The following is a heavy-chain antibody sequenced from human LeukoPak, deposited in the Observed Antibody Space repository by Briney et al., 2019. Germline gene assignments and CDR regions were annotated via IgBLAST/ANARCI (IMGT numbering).Heavy chain of an antibody. CDR1: GFTFSSYG. Sequence: GRSLRLSCAASGFTFSSYGMHWVRQAPGKGLEWVAVISYDGSNKYYADSVKGRFTISRDNSKNTLYLQMNSLRAEDTAVYYCAKTCRWFGGAFDIWGQGTMVTVSS. J-gene: IGHJ3*02. D-gene: IGHD3-10*01. CDR3: AKTCRWFGGAFDI. CDR2: ISYDGSNK. V-gene: IGHV3-30*18.